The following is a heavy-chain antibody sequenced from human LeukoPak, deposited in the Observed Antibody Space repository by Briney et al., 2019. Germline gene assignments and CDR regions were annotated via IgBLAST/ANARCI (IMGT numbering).Heavy chain of an antibody. CDR2: INLSAGST. J-gene: IGHJ3*02. Sequence: ASVKVSCKAPGYTFTGYYIHWVRQAPGQGLAWMGIINLSAGSTSYAQKFQGRLTMTRDTSTSTVYMELSSLRSEDTAVYYCARGQYYSDTINYYSRHDAFDIWGQGTMVTVSS. D-gene: IGHD3-22*01. CDR1: GYTFTGYY. V-gene: IGHV1-46*01. CDR3: ARGQYYSDTINYYSRHDAFDI.